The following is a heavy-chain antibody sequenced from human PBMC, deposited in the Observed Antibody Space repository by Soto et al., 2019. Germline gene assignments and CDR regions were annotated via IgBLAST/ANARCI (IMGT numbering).Heavy chain of an antibody. V-gene: IGHV4-38-2*01. Sequence: LSLTCAVSGYSISSGYYWDWIRQPPGKGLEWIGSIYHSGSTYYNPSLKSRVTISVDTSKNQFSLKLSSVTAADTAVYYCARAYGSGSNDWFDPWGQGTLVTVS. CDR3: ARAYGSGSNDWFDP. CDR1: GYSISSGYY. D-gene: IGHD3-10*01. CDR2: IYHSGST. J-gene: IGHJ5*02.